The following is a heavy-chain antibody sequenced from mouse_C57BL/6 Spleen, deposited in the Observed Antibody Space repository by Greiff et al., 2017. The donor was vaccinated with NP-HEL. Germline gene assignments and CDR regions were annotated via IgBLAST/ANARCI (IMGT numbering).Heavy chain of an antibody. V-gene: IGHV1-55*01. D-gene: IGHD2-3*01. Sequence: VPLQQPWAELVKPGASVKRSCKASGYTFTSYWITWVKQRPGQGLEWIGDIYPGSGSTNYNEKFKSKATLTVDTSSSTAYMQLSSLTSEDSAVYYCASRGDGYTWCAYWGQGTLVTVSA. CDR2: IYPGSGST. CDR1: GYTFTSYW. J-gene: IGHJ3*01. CDR3: ASRGDGYTWCAY.